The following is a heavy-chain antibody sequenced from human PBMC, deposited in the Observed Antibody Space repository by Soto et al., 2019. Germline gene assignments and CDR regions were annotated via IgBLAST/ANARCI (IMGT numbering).Heavy chain of an antibody. J-gene: IGHJ4*02. Sequence: EVQLLESGGGLVQPGGSLRLSCAASGFTFSSYAMSWVRQAPGKGLEWVSAISGSGGSTYYADSVKGRFTISRDNSKNTLYLQMNSRRAEDTALYHCAKGAYDFWSGTAPFDYWGQGTLVTVSS. CDR2: ISGSGGST. CDR1: GFTFSSYA. V-gene: IGHV3-23*01. D-gene: IGHD3-3*01. CDR3: AKGAYDFWSGTAPFDY.